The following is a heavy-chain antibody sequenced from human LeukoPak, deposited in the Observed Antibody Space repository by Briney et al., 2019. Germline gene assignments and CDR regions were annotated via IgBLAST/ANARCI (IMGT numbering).Heavy chain of an antibody. CDR1: GFTFSSYP. CDR2: ISYDGSNK. V-gene: IGHV3-30*04. D-gene: IGHD3-22*01. Sequence: GGSLRLSCAASGFTFSSYPIHWVRQAPGKGLEWVAVISYDGSNKYYADSVKGRFTISRDNSKNTVYLQMKSLRAEDRAVYYCARDLYYYDSSGYGYWGQGTLVTVSS. CDR3: ARDLYYYDSSGYGY. J-gene: IGHJ4*02.